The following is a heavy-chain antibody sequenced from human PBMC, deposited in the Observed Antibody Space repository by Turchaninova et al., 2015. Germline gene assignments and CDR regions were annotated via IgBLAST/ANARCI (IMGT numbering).Heavy chain of an antibody. J-gene: IGHJ6*03. Sequence: EVQLVESGGGLVQPGRSLRLSCTASGFTFDDYALSWFRQAPGKGLEWVGFSRSNAYCRRTDYAASVKDRITNSRDDSKSVAHLQMNGLRTEDTAGYYCTRALYYYYMDVWGKGTTFTVSS. CDR1: GFTFDDYA. V-gene: IGHV3-49*03. CDR3: TRALYYYYMDV. CDR2: SRSNAYCRRT.